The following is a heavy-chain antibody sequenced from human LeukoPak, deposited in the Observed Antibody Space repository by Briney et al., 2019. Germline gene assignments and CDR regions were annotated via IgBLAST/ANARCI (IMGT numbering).Heavy chain of an antibody. CDR3: ARAMLYYDSSGYSMGAFDY. CDR1: GYTFTGYY. V-gene: IGHV1-2*02. D-gene: IGHD3-22*01. J-gene: IGHJ4*02. CDR2: INPNRGGT. Sequence: ASVKVSCKASGYTFTGYYMHWVRQAPGQGLEWMGWINPNRGGTNYAQKFQGRVTMTRDTSISTAYMELSRLRSDDTAVYYCARAMLYYDSSGYSMGAFDYWGQGTLVTVSS.